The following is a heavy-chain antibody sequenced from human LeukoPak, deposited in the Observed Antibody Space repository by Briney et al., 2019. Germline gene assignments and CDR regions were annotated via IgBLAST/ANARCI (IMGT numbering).Heavy chain of an antibody. CDR2: IYYSGST. Sequence: PSQTLSLTCTVSGGSISSGGYYWNWIRQHPGKGLEWIGYIYYSGSTYYNPSLKSRVTISVDTSKNQFSLKLSSVTAADTAVYYCARGSYYYDSSGDYWGQGTPVTVSS. CDR1: GGSISSGGYY. V-gene: IGHV4-31*03. CDR3: ARGSYYYDSSGDY. D-gene: IGHD3-22*01. J-gene: IGHJ4*02.